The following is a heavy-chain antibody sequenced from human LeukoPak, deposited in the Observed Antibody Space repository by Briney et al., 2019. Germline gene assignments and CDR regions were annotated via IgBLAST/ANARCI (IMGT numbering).Heavy chain of an antibody. CDR2: ISTSSSYI. CDR3: ARGIWFGELGFDY. J-gene: IGHJ4*02. CDR1: GFTFNSYS. V-gene: IGHV3-21*01. Sequence: GGSLRLSCAASGFTFNSYSMNWVRQAPWKGLEWVSSISTSSSYIYYGDSVKGRFTISRDNAKNSLYLQMNSLRAEDTAVYYCARGIWFGELGFDYWGQGTLVTVSS. D-gene: IGHD3-10*01.